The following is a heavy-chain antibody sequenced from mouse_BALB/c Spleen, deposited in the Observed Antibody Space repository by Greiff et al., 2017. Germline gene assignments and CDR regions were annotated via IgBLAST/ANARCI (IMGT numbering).Heavy chain of an antibody. J-gene: IGHJ3*01. V-gene: IGHV6-6*02. CDR3: TRQGYDYGLAY. D-gene: IGHD2-4*01. CDR2: LRLKSNNYAT. Sequence: EVKVEESGGGLVQPGGSMKLSCAASGFTFSNYWMNWVRQSPEKGLEWVAELRLKSNNYATHYAESVKGRFTISRDDTKSSVNLQMNNLKAEDTGIYYCTRQGYDYGLAYWGQGTLVTVSA. CDR1: GFTFSNYW.